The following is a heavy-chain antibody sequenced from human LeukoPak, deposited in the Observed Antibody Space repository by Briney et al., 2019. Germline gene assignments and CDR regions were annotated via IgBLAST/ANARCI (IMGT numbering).Heavy chain of an antibody. D-gene: IGHD1-26*01. CDR2: IYYSGST. CDR3: ARWYNGSLDY. J-gene: IGHJ4*02. CDR1: GGSISSSSYY. Sequence: PSETLSLTCTVSGGSISSSSYYWGWIRQPPGKGLEWIASIYYSGSTYYNPSLKSRVTISVDTSKNQFSLKLSSVTAADTAVYYCARWYNGSLDYWGQGTLVTVSS. V-gene: IGHV4-39*01.